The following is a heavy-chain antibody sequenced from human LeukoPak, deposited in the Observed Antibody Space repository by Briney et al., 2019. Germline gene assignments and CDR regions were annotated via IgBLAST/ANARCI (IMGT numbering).Heavy chain of an antibody. CDR1: GFTVSSIY. Sequence: GGSLRLSCAASGFTVSSIYMSWVRQAPGKGLEWVSVIYSGGDTYYADSVKGRFTISRDNSKNTLYLQMSSLRAEDTAVYYCVKVLNRSGSDYWGQGTLVTVSS. V-gene: IGHV3-53*05. CDR2: IYSGGDT. CDR3: VKVLNRSGSDY. D-gene: IGHD3/OR15-3a*01. J-gene: IGHJ4*02.